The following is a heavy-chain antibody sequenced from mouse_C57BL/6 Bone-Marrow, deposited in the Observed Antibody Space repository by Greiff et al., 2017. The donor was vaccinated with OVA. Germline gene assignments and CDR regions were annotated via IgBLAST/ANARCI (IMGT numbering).Heavy chain of an antibody. J-gene: IGHJ3*01. CDR1: GYTFTDYY. CDR3: APAYDRKPVGCAD. V-gene: IGHV1-19*01. Sequence: VHVKQSGPVLVKPGASVKMSCKASGYTFTDYYMNWVKQSHGKSLEWIGVINPYNGGTSYNQKFKGKATLTVDKSSSTAYMELNSPTSEDSAVYYGAPAYDRKPVGCADWGQGTLVTVSA. D-gene: IGHD2-14*01. CDR2: INPYNGGT.